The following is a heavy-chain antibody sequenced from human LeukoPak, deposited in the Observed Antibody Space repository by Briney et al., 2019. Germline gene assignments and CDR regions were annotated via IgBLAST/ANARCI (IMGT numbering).Heavy chain of an antibody. V-gene: IGHV4-59*12. CDR1: GGSLSSYY. Sequence: SETLSLTCTVSGGSLSSYYWSWIRQPPGKGLEWIGEIYHSGSTNYNPSLKSRVTISVDKSKNQFSLKLSSVTAADTAVYYCGSGSYHFFDYWGQGTLVTVSS. CDR2: IYHSGST. CDR3: GSGSYHFFDY. D-gene: IGHD3-10*01. J-gene: IGHJ4*02.